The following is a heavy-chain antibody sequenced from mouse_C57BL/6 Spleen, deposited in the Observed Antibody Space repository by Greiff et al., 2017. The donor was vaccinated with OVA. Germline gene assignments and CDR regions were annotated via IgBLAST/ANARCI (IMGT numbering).Heavy chain of an antibody. CDR1: GYTFTDYE. D-gene: IGHD1-1*01. J-gene: IGHJ4*01. CDR3: TRPITTVVAPYYAMDY. CDR2: IDPETGGT. Sequence: QVQLKQSGAELVRPGASVTLSCKASGYTFTDYEMHWVKQTPVHGLEWIGAIDPETGGTAYNQKFKGKAILTADKSSSTAYMELRSLTSEDSAVYYCTRPITTVVAPYYAMDYWGQGTSVTVSS. V-gene: IGHV1-15*01.